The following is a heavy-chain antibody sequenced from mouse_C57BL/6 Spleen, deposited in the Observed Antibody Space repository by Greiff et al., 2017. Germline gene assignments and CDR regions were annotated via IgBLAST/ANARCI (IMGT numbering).Heavy chain of an antibody. CDR2: ISNGGGST. V-gene: IGHV5-12*01. D-gene: IGHD2-13*01. Sequence: EVKLVESGGGLVQPGGSLKLSCAASGFTFSDYYMYWVRQTPEKRLEWVAYISNGGGSTYYPDPVKGRFTISRDNGKTTLYLQMSRLKSEDTAMYYCARHETTYAMDYWGQGTSVTVSS. J-gene: IGHJ4*01. CDR1: GFTFSDYY. CDR3: ARHETTYAMDY.